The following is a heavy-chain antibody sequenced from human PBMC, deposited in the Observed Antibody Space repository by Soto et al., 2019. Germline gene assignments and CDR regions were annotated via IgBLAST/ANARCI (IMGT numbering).Heavy chain of an antibody. J-gene: IGHJ6*02. CDR2: IKQEGSEK. CDR1: GFTFSSYW. D-gene: IGHD7-27*01. V-gene: IGHV3-7*01. Sequence: GGSLRLSCAASGFTFSSYWMSWVRQAPGKGLEWVANIKQEGSEKYYVDSVKGRVTISRDNAKNSLYLQMNSLRAEDTAVYYCERGQDWGSTYYYYYGMDVWGQGTTVTVSS. CDR3: ERGQDWGSTYYYYYGMDV.